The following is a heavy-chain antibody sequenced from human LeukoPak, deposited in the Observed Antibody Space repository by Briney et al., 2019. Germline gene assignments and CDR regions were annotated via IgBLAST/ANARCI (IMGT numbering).Heavy chain of an antibody. CDR3: ARDDCSSISCYHNWFDP. D-gene: IGHD2-2*01. J-gene: IGHJ5*02. Sequence: GGSLRLSCAASGFTFSSYWMSWVRQAPGKGLEWVANIKQDGSEKYYVDSVKGRCTISRDNAKNSQYLQMNSLRAEDTAVYYCARDDCSSISCYHNWFDPWGQGTLVTVSS. CDR2: IKQDGSEK. CDR1: GFTFSSYW. V-gene: IGHV3-7*01.